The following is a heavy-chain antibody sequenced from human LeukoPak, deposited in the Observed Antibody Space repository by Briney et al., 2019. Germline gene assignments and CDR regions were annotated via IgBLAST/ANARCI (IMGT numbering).Heavy chain of an antibody. J-gene: IGHJ4*02. CDR2: IYYSGST. V-gene: IGHV4-39*01. Sequence: SETLSLTCTVSGGSISSSSYSWGWIRQPPGKGLEWIGSIYYSGSTYYNPSLKSRVTISVDTSKNQFSLKLSSVTAADTAVYYCARQSKGKQLVLDYWGQGTLVTVSS. CDR3: ARQSKGKQLVLDY. D-gene: IGHD6-13*01. CDR1: GGSISSSSYS.